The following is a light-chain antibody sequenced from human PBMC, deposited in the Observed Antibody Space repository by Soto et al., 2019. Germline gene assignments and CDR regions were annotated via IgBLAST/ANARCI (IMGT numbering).Light chain of an antibody. CDR2: DAS. V-gene: IGKV1-5*01. Sequence: DIQMTQSPSTLSASVGDRVTITCRASQSISSWLAWYQQKPGKAPKLLIYDASSLESGVPSRFSGSGSGTEFTLTISSLQPDDFGPYYCQHYNSYWTFGQGTKVEIK. CDR1: QSISSW. CDR3: QHYNSYWT. J-gene: IGKJ1*01.